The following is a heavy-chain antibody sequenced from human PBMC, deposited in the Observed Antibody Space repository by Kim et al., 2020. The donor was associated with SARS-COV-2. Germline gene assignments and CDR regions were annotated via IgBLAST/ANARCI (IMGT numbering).Heavy chain of an antibody. V-gene: IGHV1-69*13. D-gene: IGHD1-26*01. CDR1: GGTFSSYA. CDR2: IIPIFGTA. CDR3: AREGQWERDTLDP. Sequence: SVKVSCKASGGTFSSYAISWVRQAPGQGLEWMGGIIPIFGTANYAQKFQGRVTITADESTSTAYMELSSLRSEDTAVYYCAREGQWERDTLDPWGQGTLVTVSS. J-gene: IGHJ5*02.